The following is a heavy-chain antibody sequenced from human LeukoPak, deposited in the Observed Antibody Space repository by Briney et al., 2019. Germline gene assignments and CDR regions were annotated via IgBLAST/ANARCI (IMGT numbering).Heavy chain of an antibody. Sequence: GGSLRLSCAASGFTFSSYAMSWVRQAPGKGLEWVSAISGSGGSTYYADSVKGRFTISRDNSKNTLYLQMNSLRAEHTAVYYCAKDIAARPGYNWFDPWGQGTLVTVSS. CDR2: ISGSGGST. CDR1: GFTFSSYA. V-gene: IGHV3-23*01. CDR3: AKDIAARPGYNWFDP. D-gene: IGHD6-6*01. J-gene: IGHJ5*02.